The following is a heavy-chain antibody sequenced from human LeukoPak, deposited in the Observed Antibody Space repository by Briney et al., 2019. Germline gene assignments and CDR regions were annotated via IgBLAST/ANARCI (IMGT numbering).Heavy chain of an antibody. V-gene: IGHV3-48*01. J-gene: IGHJ4*02. CDR3: TSDLEY. CDR2: IDYGGSVT. CDR1: GFTFSAYN. Sequence: GGSLRLSCSASGFTFSAYNMNWIRQAPGKGPEWVSYIDYGGSVTHYADSVKGRFTISRDNAENPLYLQMNSLRVEDTAVYYCTSDLEYWSQGVQVTVSS.